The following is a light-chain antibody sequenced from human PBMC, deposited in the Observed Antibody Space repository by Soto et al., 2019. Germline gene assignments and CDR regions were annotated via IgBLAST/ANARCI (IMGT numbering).Light chain of an antibody. CDR3: CSYTTSNTRQIV. CDR1: SSDVGGYNY. CDR2: DVS. V-gene: IGLV2-14*01. Sequence: SVLTQPASVSGSPGQSITISCTGTSSDVGGYNYVSWYQQHPGKAPKFMIYDVSNRPSGVSNRFSGSKSGNTASLTISGLQAEDEADYYCCSYTTSNTRQIVFGTGTKV. J-gene: IGLJ1*01.